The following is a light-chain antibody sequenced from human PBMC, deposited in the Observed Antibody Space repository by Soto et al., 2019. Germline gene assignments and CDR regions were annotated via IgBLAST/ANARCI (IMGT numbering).Light chain of an antibody. CDR2: AAS. Sequence: DIQLTQSPSFLSASVGDRVTITCRASQGISSYLAWYQQKPGKAPKLLIYAASTLQSGVPSRFSGSGSGSELTHKISCLQSEDFATYYCQQLNSYPLTFGGGTKVEIK. V-gene: IGKV1-9*01. CDR3: QQLNSYPLT. J-gene: IGKJ4*01. CDR1: QGISSY.